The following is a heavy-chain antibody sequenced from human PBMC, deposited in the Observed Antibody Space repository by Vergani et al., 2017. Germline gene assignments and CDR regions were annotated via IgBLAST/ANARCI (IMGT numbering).Heavy chain of an antibody. CDR2: IYYSGST. CDR3: ARDVVVPAAISYYYYYMDV. V-gene: IGHV4-31*03. D-gene: IGHD2-2*01. Sequence: QVQLQESGPGLVKPSQTLSLTCTVSGGSISSGGYYWSWIRQHPGKGLEWIGYIYYSGSTYYNPSLKSRVTISVDTSKNQFSLKLSSVTDADTAVYYCARDVVVPAAISYYYYYMDVWGKGTTVTVSS. J-gene: IGHJ6*03. CDR1: GGSISSGGYY.